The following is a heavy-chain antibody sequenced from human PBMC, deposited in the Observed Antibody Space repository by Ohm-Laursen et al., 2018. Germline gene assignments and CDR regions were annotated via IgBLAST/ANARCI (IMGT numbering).Heavy chain of an antibody. CDR1: GYTFTSYY. CDR2: INPSGGST. CDR3: ARDGSGSYLLYYFDY. Sequence: GASVKVSCKASGYTFTSYYMHWVRQAPGQGLEWMGIINPSGGSTSYAQKFQGRVTMTRDTSTSTVYMELSSLRSEDTAVYYCARDGSGSYLLYYFDYWGQGTLVTVSS. V-gene: IGHV1-46*01. D-gene: IGHD1-26*01. J-gene: IGHJ4*02.